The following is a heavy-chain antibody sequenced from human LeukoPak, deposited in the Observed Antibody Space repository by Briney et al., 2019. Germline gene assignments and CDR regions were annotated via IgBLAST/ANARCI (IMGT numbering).Heavy chain of an antibody. CDR1: GYTFTSYG. CDR3: ARGKPGSGSYYKVRWFDP. D-gene: IGHD3-10*01. J-gene: IGHJ5*02. V-gene: IGHV1-8*02. CDR2: MNPNSGNT. Sequence: ASVKVSCKASGYTFTSYGISWVRQATGQGLEWMGWMNPNSGNTGYAQKFQGRVTMTRNTSISTAYMELSSLRSEDTAVYYCARGKPGSGSYYKVRWFDPWGQGTLVTVSS.